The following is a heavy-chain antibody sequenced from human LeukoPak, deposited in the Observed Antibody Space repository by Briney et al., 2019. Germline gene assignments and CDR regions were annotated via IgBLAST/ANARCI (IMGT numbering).Heavy chain of an antibody. V-gene: IGHV1-46*01. CDR2: INPSGGST. CDR1: GYTFTSYY. J-gene: IGHJ4*02. CDR3: ARDRGEGYYFDY. D-gene: IGHD3-10*01. Sequence: GASVKLSCKASGYTFTSYYMHWVRQAPGQGLEWMGGINPSGGSTSYAQKFQGRLTMTRDTSTSTVYMELSSLRSEDTAVYYCARDRGEGYYFDYWGQGTLVTVSS.